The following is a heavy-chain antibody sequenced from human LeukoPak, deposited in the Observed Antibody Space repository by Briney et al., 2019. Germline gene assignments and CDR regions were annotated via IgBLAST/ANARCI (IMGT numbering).Heavy chain of an antibody. CDR1: GFTFSYYA. CDR3: ADSDGYYYDV. Sequence: GGSLRLSCVASGFTSGFTFSYYAMHWVRQAPGKGLEWLAFISNDGGNRYFANSVKGRFTISRDNSKNTVYLQMNSLGAEDTAVYYCADSDGYYYDVWGQGTLVTVS. V-gene: IGHV3-30-3*01. CDR2: ISNDGGNR. J-gene: IGHJ4*02. D-gene: IGHD2-15*01.